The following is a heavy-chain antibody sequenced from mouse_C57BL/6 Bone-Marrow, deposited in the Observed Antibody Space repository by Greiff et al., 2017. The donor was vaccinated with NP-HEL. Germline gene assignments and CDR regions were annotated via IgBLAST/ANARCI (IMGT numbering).Heavy chain of an antibody. CDR1: GYSFTGSF. CDR2: INPYNGDT. CDR3: ARQGSSYGY. V-gene: IGHV1-20*01. Sequence: VQLKESGPELVKPGDSVKISCKASGYSFTGSFMNWVMPSHGKSLEWIGRINPYNGDTFYNQKLKGKATLTVDKSSSTAHMELRSLTSEDSAVYYCARQGSSYGYWGQGTTLTVSS. D-gene: IGHD1-1*01. J-gene: IGHJ2*01.